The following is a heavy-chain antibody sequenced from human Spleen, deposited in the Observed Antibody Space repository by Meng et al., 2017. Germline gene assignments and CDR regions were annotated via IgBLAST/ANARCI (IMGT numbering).Heavy chain of an antibody. J-gene: IGHJ4*02. CDR3: ARDEDISAAGKLFGDY. CDR1: GYNFPDYW. V-gene: IGHV1-2*06. CDR2: IDPKSGDT. D-gene: IGHD6-13*01. Sequence: QVQLVQSGAELQKPGASVKVSCKPSGYNFPDYWLHWVRRAPGQGLEWMGRIDPKSGDTHYAQRFQGRVTMTGDTSISTAYMELSGLRSDDTAMYYCARDEDISAAGKLFGDYWGQGTLVTVSS.